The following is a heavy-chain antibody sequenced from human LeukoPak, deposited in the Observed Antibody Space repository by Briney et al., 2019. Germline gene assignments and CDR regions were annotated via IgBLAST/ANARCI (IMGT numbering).Heavy chain of an antibody. CDR1: GFTFSDYW. Sequence: PGGSLRLSCAASGFTFSDYWMYWVRQAPGKGLVWVSRINRDGSFTVYADSVKGRFTISIDNAKNTLYLQMNSLRAEDTAVYYCARDSHTSSDYWGQGTLVTVSS. CDR3: ARDSHTSSDY. D-gene: IGHD2-2*01. V-gene: IGHV3-74*01. CDR2: INRDGSFT. J-gene: IGHJ4*02.